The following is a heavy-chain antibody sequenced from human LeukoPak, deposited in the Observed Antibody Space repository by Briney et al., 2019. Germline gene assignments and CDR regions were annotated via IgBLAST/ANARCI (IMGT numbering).Heavy chain of an antibody. D-gene: IGHD5-12*01. V-gene: IGHV1-69*13. J-gene: IGHJ6*04. CDR1: GGTFSSYA. Sequence: SVKVSCKASGGTFSSYAISWVRQAPGQGLEWMGGIIPIFGTANYAQKFQGRVTITADESTSTAYMELSSLRSEDTAVYYCARSGIVATIGGDYYYYGMDVWGKGTTVTVSS. CDR3: ARSGIVATIGGDYYYYGMDV. CDR2: IIPIFGTA.